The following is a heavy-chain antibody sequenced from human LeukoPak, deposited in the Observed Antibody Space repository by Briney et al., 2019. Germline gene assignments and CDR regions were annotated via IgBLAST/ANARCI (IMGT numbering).Heavy chain of an antibody. D-gene: IGHD6-19*01. CDR3: ARAPTLEQGLVDY. CDR2: IWYDGSNK. CDR1: GFTFSSYG. Sequence: PGRSLRLSCAASGFTFSSYGMHWVRQAPGKGLEWVAVIWYDGSNKYYADSVKGRFTISRDNSKNTLYLQMNSLRAEDTAVYYCARAPTLEQGLVDYWGKGPLVTVP. V-gene: IGHV3-33*01. J-gene: IGHJ4*02.